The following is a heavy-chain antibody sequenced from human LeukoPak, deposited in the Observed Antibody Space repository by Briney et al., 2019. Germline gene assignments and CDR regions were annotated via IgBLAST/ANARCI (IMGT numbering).Heavy chain of an antibody. CDR1: GYTFTSYG. CDR2: IIPIFGTA. D-gene: IGHD3-22*01. J-gene: IGHJ4*02. CDR3: ARVTLEDYYDSSGYYYPLTVEY. Sequence: GASVKVSCKASGYTFTSYGISWVRQAPGQGLEWMGGIIPIFGTANYAQKFQGRVTITADKSTSTAYMELSSLRSEDTAVYYCARVTLEDYYDSSGYYYPLTVEYWGQGTLVTVSS. V-gene: IGHV1-69*06.